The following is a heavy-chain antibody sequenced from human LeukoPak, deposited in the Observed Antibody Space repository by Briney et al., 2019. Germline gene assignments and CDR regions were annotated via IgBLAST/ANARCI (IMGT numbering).Heavy chain of an antibody. J-gene: IGHJ3*02. V-gene: IGHV1-18*01. CDR3: ARVIWYSSGWPDAFDI. D-gene: IGHD6-19*01. Sequence: GASVKVSCKASGYTFTSYGISWGRQAPGQGLEWMGWISAYNGNTNYAQKLQGRVTMTTDTSTSTAYMELRSLRSDDTAVYYCARVIWYSSGWPDAFDIWGQGTMVTVSS. CDR2: ISAYNGNT. CDR1: GYTFTSYG.